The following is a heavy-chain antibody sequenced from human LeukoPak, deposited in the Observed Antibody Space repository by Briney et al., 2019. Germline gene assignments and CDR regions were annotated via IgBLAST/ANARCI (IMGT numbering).Heavy chain of an antibody. D-gene: IGHD1-14*01. Sequence: PSETLSLTCTVSGYSISSGYYWGWIRQPPGKGLEWIGSIYHSGSTYYNPSLKSRVTISVDTSKNQFSLKLSSVTAADTAVYYCARPRNLENAYWYFDLWGRGTLVTVSS. CDR1: GYSISSGYY. J-gene: IGHJ2*01. CDR2: IYHSGST. CDR3: ARPRNLENAYWYFDL. V-gene: IGHV4-38-2*02.